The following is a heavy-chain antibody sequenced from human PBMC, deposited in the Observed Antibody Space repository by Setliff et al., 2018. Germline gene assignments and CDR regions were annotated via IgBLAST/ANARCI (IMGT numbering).Heavy chain of an antibody. J-gene: IGHJ4*02. Sequence: GGSLRLSCAASGFTFSSYWMTWVRQAPGKGLEWVANIKEEGGEIYYVDSVKGRFTIFRDGSKNTLYLQMTSLRAEDTAVYYCAKPQVELRWGFESWGQGTPVTVSS. CDR1: GFTFSSYW. CDR3: AKPQVELRWGFES. V-gene: IGHV3-7*03. D-gene: IGHD1-7*01. CDR2: IKEEGGEI.